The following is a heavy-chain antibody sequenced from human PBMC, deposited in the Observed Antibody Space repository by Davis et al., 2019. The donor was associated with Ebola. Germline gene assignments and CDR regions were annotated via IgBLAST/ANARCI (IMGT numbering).Heavy chain of an antibody. CDR2: ISYDGSNK. J-gene: IGHJ4*02. Sequence: GESLKISCAASGFTFSSYAMHWVRQAPGKGLEWVAVISYDGSNKYYADSVKGRFTISRDNSKNTLYLQMNSLRAEDTAVYYCARVYFGRFDYWGQGTLVTVSS. V-gene: IGHV3-30*14. D-gene: IGHD3-10*01. CDR3: ARVYFGRFDY. CDR1: GFTFSSYA.